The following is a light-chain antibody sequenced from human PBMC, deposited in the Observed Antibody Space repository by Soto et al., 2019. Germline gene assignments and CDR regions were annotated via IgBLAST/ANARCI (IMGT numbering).Light chain of an antibody. CDR3: QQYHNWPA. CDR1: QSVSGN. V-gene: IGKV3-15*01. J-gene: IGKJ1*01. Sequence: EIVMTQSPATLSVSPGERASLSCRASQSVSGNLAWYQQKPGQAPRLLIYGASTRATGIPARFSGSGSGTEFTLTISSLQSEDFAVYYCQQYHNWPAFGQGTKVDIK. CDR2: GAS.